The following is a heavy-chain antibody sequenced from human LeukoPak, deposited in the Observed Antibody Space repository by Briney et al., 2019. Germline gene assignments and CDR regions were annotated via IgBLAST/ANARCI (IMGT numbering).Heavy chain of an antibody. J-gene: IGHJ4*02. Sequence: GGSLRLSCAASGFRFSDYWMTWVRQAPGKGLECVANIATDGSEKYYPDSVKGRFTISRDNAKNLLYLQMNSVRVEDTAVYYCTRDLNPDSSGCGEGTLVTVSS. D-gene: IGHD3-22*01. CDR3: TRDLNPDSSG. CDR2: IATDGSEK. CDR1: GFRFSDYW. V-gene: IGHV3-7*01.